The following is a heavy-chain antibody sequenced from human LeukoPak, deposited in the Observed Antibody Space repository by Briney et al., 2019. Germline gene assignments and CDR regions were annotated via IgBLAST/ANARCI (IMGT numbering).Heavy chain of an antibody. CDR2: IHYSGST. CDR3: ARDGGRTSSDAVEI. J-gene: IGHJ3*02. V-gene: IGHV4-61*01. CDR1: GGSISGSSYY. Sequence: PSETLSLTCTVSGGSISGSSYYWGRIRQPPGKGLEWIGYIHYSGSTKYNPSLKSRVTMSVDTSKNQFSLKLSSVTAADTAIYYCARDGGRTSSDAVEIWGQGTMVIVSS. D-gene: IGHD2-2*01.